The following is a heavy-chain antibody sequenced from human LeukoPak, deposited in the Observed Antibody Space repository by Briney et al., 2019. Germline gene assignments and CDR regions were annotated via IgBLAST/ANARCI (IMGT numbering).Heavy chain of an antibody. J-gene: IGHJ4*02. CDR2: ISSSSSYI. CDR1: GFTFSSYS. V-gene: IGHV3-21*01. Sequence: GGSLRLSCAASGFTFSSYSMNWVRQAPGKGLEWVSSISSSSSYIYYADSVKGRFTISRDNAKNSLYLQMNSLRAEDTAVYYCARGRAHDSSGQMTDYWGQGTLVTVSS. CDR3: ARGRAHDSSGQMTDY. D-gene: IGHD3-22*01.